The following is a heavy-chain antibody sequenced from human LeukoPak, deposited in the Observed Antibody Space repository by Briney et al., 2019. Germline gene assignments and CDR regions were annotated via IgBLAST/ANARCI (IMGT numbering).Heavy chain of an antibody. D-gene: IGHD1-26*01. CDR3: ARDRGIVGATDY. J-gene: IGHJ4*02. CDR2: IYSGGST. CDR1: GFTVSSNY. Sequence: GGSLRLSCAASGFTVSSNYMSWVRQAPGKGLEWVSVIYSGGSTYYADSVKGRFTISRDNAKNSLYLQMNSLRAEDTAVYYCARDRGIVGATDYWGQGTLVTVSS. V-gene: IGHV3-53*01.